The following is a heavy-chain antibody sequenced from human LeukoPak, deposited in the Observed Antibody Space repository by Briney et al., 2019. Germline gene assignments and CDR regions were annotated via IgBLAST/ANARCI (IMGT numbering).Heavy chain of an antibody. V-gene: IGHV4-39*07. J-gene: IGHJ5*02. CDR2: IYYSGST. Sequence: PSETLSPTCTVSGGSISSSSYYWGWIRQPPGKGLEWIGSIYYSGSTYYNPSLKSRVTISVDTSKNQFSLKLSSVTAADTAVYYCARAGYSSGFGPWGQGTLVTVSS. CDR3: ARAGYSSGFGP. CDR1: GGSISSSSYY. D-gene: IGHD6-19*01.